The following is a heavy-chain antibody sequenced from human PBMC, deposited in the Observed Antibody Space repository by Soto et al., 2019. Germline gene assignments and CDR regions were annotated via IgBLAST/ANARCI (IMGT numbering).Heavy chain of an antibody. CDR1: GGTFSSYA. V-gene: IGHV1-69*13. J-gene: IGHJ6*02. Sequence: ASVKVSCKASGGTFSSYAISWVRQAPGQGLEWMGGIIPIFGTANYAQKFQGRVTITADESTSTAYMELSSLRSEDTAVYYCARVGWGGATDHMLTQYYYYGMDVWGQGTTVTVSS. D-gene: IGHD2-8*01. CDR3: ARVGWGGATDHMLTQYYYYGMDV. CDR2: IIPIFGTA.